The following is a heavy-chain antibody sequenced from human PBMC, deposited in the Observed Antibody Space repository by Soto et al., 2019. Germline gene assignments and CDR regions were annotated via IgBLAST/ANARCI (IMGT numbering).Heavy chain of an antibody. D-gene: IGHD3-10*01. V-gene: IGHV5-51*01. CDR3: ARRSPGSESSSIAP. Sequence: GESLKISCKGSGYSFNSYWNGWVRQMPGKGLEWMGIIYPGDSDTRYSPSFQGQVTISADKSISTAYLQWSSLKASDTAMYYCARRSPGSESSSIAPWAQGTLVTVSS. CDR1: GYSFNSYW. J-gene: IGHJ5*02. CDR2: IYPGDSDT.